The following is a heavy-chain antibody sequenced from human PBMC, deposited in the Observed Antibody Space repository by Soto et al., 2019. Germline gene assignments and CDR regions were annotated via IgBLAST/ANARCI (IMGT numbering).Heavy chain of an antibody. D-gene: IGHD3-10*01. CDR3: ARETGVGFDP. CDR2: LYYSGST. Sequence: QVQLQESGPGLVKPSQTLSLTCTVSGGSISSGDYYWSWIRQPPGKGLEWIGYLYYSGSTYYNPALKSGVTITLDTSKNQLSLKLSSVTAADTAVYYCARETGVGFDPWGQGTLVTVSS. V-gene: IGHV4-30-4*01. J-gene: IGHJ5*02. CDR1: GGSISSGDYY.